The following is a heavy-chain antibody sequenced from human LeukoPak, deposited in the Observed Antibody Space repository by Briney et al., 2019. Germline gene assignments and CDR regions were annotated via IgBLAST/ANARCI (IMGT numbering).Heavy chain of an antibody. CDR1: GGTFSSYA. CDR2: IIPIFGTA. Sequence: SVKVSCKASGGTFSSYAISWVRQAPGQGLEWMGGIIPIFGTANYAQKFQGRVTLTTDESTSTAYMELSSLRSEDTAVYYCARALGYSYGYSWYFDYWGQGTLVTVSS. CDR3: ARALGYSYGYSWYFDY. D-gene: IGHD5-18*01. V-gene: IGHV1-69*05. J-gene: IGHJ4*02.